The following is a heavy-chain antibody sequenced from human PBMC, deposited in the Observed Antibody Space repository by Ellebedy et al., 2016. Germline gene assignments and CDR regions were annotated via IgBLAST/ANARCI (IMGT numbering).Heavy chain of an antibody. CDR3: ARDVTYYYGSETRKAFEY. V-gene: IGHV4-61*01. CDR2: IYFSGST. D-gene: IGHD3-10*01. J-gene: IGHJ4*02. CDR1: GGSVTSGSYY. Sequence: SETLSLXXIVSGGSVTSGSYYWSWIRQPPGKELEWIGHIYFSGSTNYNPSLKSRVTISLDTSKNQFSLRLSSVTAADTAVYYCARDVTYYYGSETRKAFEYWGQGTLVTVSS.